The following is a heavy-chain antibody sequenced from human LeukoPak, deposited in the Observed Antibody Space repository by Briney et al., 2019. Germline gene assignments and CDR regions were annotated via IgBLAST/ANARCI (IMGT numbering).Heavy chain of an antibody. CDR3: ARAEENCSGGSCYLYYFDY. D-gene: IGHD2-15*01. J-gene: IGHJ4*02. V-gene: IGHV4-4*07. CDR2: VYTSGSP. CDR1: GASINTYY. Sequence: PSETLSLTCNVSGASINTYYWSWIRQSAGGGLEFIGRVYTSGSPDYNPSLKSRVTISVDTSKNQFSLKLSSVTAADTAVYYCARAEENCSGGSCYLYYFDYWGQGTLVTVSS.